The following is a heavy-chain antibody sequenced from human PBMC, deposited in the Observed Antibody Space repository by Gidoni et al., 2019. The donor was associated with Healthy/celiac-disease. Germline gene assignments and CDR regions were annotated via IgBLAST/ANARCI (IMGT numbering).Heavy chain of an antibody. CDR1: GGSISSSSYY. V-gene: IGHV4-39*01. Sequence: QLQLQESGPGLVKPSETLSLTCTVSGGSISSSSYYWGWIRQPPGKGLEWIGSIYYSGVTYYNPSLKSRVTISVDTSKNQFSLKLSSVTAADTAVYYCARRIAVAGRGRFDYWGQGTLVTVSA. CDR3: ARRIAVAGRGRFDY. J-gene: IGHJ4*02. CDR2: IYYSGVT. D-gene: IGHD6-19*01.